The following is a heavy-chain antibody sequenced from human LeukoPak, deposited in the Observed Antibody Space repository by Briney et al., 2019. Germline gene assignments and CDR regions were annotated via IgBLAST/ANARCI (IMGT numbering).Heavy chain of an antibody. Sequence: PGGSLRLSCAASGFTFSSYEMNWVRQAPGKGLEWVSYISSSGSTIYYADSVKGRFTISRDNAKNSLYLQMNSLRAEDTAVYYCARHPDSYSSSWYYWGQGTLVTVSS. CDR1: GFTFSSYE. J-gene: IGHJ4*02. D-gene: IGHD6-13*01. CDR2: ISSSGSTI. CDR3: ARHPDSYSSSWYY. V-gene: IGHV3-48*03.